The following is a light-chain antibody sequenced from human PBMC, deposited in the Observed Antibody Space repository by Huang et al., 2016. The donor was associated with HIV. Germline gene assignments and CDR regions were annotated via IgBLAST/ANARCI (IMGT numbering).Light chain of an antibody. V-gene: IGKV1-27*01. Sequence: DIQMTQSPSSLSASVGDTVTITCRASQVIYKYLAWFQQKPGTVPKLLSYAASTLQSGVPTRFSGSGSGTDFTLTISSLQSDDFAFYYCQSYNNGQITFGQGTRL. CDR2: AAS. CDR1: QVIYKY. J-gene: IGKJ5*01. CDR3: QSYNNGQIT.